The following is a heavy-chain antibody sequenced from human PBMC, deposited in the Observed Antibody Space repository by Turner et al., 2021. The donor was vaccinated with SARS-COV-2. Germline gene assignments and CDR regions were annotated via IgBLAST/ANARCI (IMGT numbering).Heavy chain of an antibody. CDR1: GGSISGSSYY. CDR2: IYYSGSA. Sequence: QLQLQESGPGLGKPSETLAPTCSVPGGSISGSSYYWGWPRQPPGKGLGWIGNIYYSGSADYNPSLKSRVTISVDPSKNQFSLKLTSVTAADTAGYYCARLMDTAMDYYGTDVWGQGTTVTVSS. J-gene: IGHJ6*02. CDR3: ARLMDTAMDYYGTDV. V-gene: IGHV4-39*01. D-gene: IGHD5-18*01.